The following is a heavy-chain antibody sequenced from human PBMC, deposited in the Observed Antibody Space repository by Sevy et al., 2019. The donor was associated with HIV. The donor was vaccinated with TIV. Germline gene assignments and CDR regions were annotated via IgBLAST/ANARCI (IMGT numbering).Heavy chain of an antibody. Sequence: SETLSLTCTVSGGSISSDYWSWIRQSPGKGLEWIGYFYYSVNTIYNPSLQSRITILIDTSKNQFSLKLNSVTAADTAVYCCARRSPGEDYFDFWGQGTLVTVSS. CDR1: GGSISSDY. CDR2: FYYSVNT. J-gene: IGHJ4*02. CDR3: ARRSPGEDYFDF. D-gene: IGHD3-10*01. V-gene: IGHV4-59*12.